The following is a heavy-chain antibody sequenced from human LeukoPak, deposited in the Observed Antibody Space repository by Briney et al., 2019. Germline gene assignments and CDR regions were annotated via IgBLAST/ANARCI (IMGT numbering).Heavy chain of an antibody. V-gene: IGHV3-23*01. CDR3: AKDGGLWVSAHWGDS. J-gene: IGHJ4*02. CDR2: ITTSDGNT. Sequence: GGSLRLSCAVSGFTVSNIYMSWVRQAPGKGLEWVSTITTSDGNTYYADSVKGRFTVSRDNSKNTLFLQMNSLRAEDTAVYYCAKDGGLWVSAHWGDSWGRGTLVTVSS. D-gene: IGHD7-27*01. CDR1: GFTVSNIY.